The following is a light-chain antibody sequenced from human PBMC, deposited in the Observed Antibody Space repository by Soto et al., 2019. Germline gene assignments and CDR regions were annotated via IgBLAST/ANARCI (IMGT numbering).Light chain of an antibody. CDR2: WAS. CDR1: QSFLYSSNNKNH. J-gene: IGKJ4*01. V-gene: IGKV4-1*01. Sequence: DSGMTQSPDSLAVSLGERATINCKSSQSFLYSSNNKNHLAWYQRKPGQPPKLVIYWASTRESGVPDRFSGSGSGTDFTLTISSLQAEDVAVYYCYQYFSTPLTFGGGTNVDI. CDR3: YQYFSTPLT.